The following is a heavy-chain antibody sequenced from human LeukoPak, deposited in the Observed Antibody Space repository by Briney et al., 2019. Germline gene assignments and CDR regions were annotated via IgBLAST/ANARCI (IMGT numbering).Heavy chain of an antibody. CDR3: ASPPYDFWSGYSSHYMDV. CDR1: GGSISSSSYY. CDR2: IYYSGST. V-gene: IGHV4-39*07. J-gene: IGHJ6*03. D-gene: IGHD3-3*01. Sequence: SETLSLTCTVSGGSISSSSYYWGWLRQPPGKGLEWIGSIYYSGSTYYNPSLKSRVTISVDTSKNQFSLKLSSVTAADTAVYYCASPPYDFWSGYSSHYMDVWGKGTTVTVSS.